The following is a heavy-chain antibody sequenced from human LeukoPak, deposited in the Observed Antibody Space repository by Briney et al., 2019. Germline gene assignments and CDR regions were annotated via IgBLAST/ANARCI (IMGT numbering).Heavy chain of an antibody. J-gene: IGHJ4*02. CDR3: ARGERGLYCSSTSCYPVL. Sequence: RPGGSLRLSCAASGFTFSSYSMNWVRQAPGKGLEWVSSISSSSSYIDYADTVKGRFTISRDNAKTSLYLQMNSLRAEDTAVYYCARGERGLYCSSTSCYPVLGGQGTLVTVSS. CDR2: ISSSSSYI. CDR1: GFTFSSYS. V-gene: IGHV3-21*01. D-gene: IGHD2-2*01.